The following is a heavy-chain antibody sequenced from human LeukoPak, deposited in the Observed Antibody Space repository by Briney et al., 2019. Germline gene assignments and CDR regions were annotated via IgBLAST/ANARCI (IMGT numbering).Heavy chain of an antibody. D-gene: IGHD5-12*01. CDR1: GFTFSSYW. J-gene: IGHJ3*02. CDR2: IKQDGSEK. Sequence: GGSLRLSCAASGFTFSSYWMSWVRQAPGKGLEWVANIKQDGSEKYYVDSVKGRFTISRDNAKNSLYLQMNSLRAEDTAVYYCARGGLDIVATIYAFDIWGQGTMVTVSS. CDR3: ARGGLDIVATIYAFDI. V-gene: IGHV3-7*01.